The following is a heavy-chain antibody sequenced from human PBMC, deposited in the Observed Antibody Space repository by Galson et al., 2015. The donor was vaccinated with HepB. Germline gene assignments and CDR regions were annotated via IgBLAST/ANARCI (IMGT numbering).Heavy chain of an antibody. J-gene: IGHJ4*02. Sequence: SLRLSCAASGFTFSSYWMSWVRQAPGKGLEWVANIKQDGSEKYYVDSVKGRFTISRDNAKNSLYLQMNSLRAEDTAVYYCARSMLFGELYPFDYWGQGTLVTVSS. CDR1: GFTFSSYW. CDR2: IKQDGSEK. CDR3: ARSMLFGELYPFDY. V-gene: IGHV3-7*03. D-gene: IGHD3-10*01.